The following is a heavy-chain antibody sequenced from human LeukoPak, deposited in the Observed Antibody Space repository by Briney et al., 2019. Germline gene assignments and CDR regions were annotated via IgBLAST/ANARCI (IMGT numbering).Heavy chain of an antibody. CDR3: ASSISIFGVVIGQVDY. V-gene: IGHV3-7*01. D-gene: IGHD3-3*01. Sequence: QPGGSLRLSCAASGFTFSTYWMSWVRQAPGKGLEWVANIKQDGSEKYYVDSVKGRFTISRDNAKNSLYLQMNSLRVEDTAVYYCASSISIFGVVIGQVDYWGQGTLVTVSS. CDR2: IKQDGSEK. J-gene: IGHJ4*02. CDR1: GFTFSTYW.